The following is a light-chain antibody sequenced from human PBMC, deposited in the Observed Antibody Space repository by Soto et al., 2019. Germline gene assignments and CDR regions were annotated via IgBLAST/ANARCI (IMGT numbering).Light chain of an antibody. V-gene: IGKV3-15*01. CDR2: GAS. CDR3: QQYNNRPT. CDR1: QSVAFN. J-gene: IGKJ1*01. Sequence: EIVLTQSPATLSVSPGERATLSCRASQSVAFNLAWYQQRPGQAPRLLIYGASTRASGTPARFSGSRSGTEFTLTITGLQSEDFGIYYCQQYNNRPTFGQGTKAEIK.